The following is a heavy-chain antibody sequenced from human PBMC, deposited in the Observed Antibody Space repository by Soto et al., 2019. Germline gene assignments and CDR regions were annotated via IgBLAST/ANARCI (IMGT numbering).Heavy chain of an antibody. CDR1: GFTFSSYA. J-gene: IGHJ4*02. D-gene: IGHD6-19*01. CDR2: ISGSGGST. CDR3: AKDRYSGGWYCDY. Sequence: QPVGSLRLSCAASGFTFSSYAMSWVRQAPGKGLEWVSAISGSGGSTYYADSVKGRFTISRDNSKNTLYLQMNSLRAEDTAVYYCAKDRYSGGWYCDYWGQGTLVTVSS. V-gene: IGHV3-23*01.